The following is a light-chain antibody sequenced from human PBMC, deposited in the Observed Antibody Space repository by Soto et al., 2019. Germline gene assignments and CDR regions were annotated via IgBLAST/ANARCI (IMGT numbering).Light chain of an antibody. CDR3: QHYNYWPYT. CDR2: QAS. V-gene: IGKV1-5*03. CDR1: QSISVW. J-gene: IGKJ2*01. Sequence: DIQMTQSPSTLSASVGDRVTITCRASQSISVWLAWYQQKPGKAPNLLIYQASRLESGVPSRSSGSGSGTDFTLTISSLQSEDFAVYYCQHYNYWPYTFGQGTKVDIK.